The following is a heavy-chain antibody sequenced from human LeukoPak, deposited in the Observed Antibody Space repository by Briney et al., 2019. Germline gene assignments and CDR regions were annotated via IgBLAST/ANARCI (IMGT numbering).Heavy chain of an antibody. CDR3: TRDVDSCWFDP. V-gene: IGHV4-4*07. D-gene: IGHD5-12*01. CDR2: IYTSGST. J-gene: IGHJ5*02. Sequence: PSETLSLTCSVSGGSISSSYWSWVRQPAGKGLEWIGRIYTSGSTNYNPSLKSRVTMSVDMSKSQFSLKLSSVTAADTAVYYCTRDVDSCWFDPWGQGTLVTVSS. CDR1: GGSISSSY.